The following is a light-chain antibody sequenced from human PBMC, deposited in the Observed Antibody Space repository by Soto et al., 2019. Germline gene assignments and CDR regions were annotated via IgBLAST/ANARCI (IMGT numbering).Light chain of an antibody. CDR1: SSDVGGYNY. CDR2: EVS. Sequence: QSALTQPASVSGSPGQSITISCTGNSSDVGGYNYVSWYQQHSGKAPKLMISEVSNRPSGVSNRFSGSKSGNTASLTISGLQAEDEANYYCSSYTSSSTPVFGGGTKLTVL. J-gene: IGLJ2*01. CDR3: SSYTSSSTPV. V-gene: IGLV2-14*01.